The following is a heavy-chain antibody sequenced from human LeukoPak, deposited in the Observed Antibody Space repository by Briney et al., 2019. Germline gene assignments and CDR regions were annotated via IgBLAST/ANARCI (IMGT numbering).Heavy chain of an antibody. CDR2: IRGKANSYVT. Sequence: GGSLRLSCAASGFTFSGSAMHWVRQASGEGLEWVGGIRGKANSYVTAYASSVKGRFTISRDDSKHTAYLQMNSLKTEDTAVYYCTRQDILTGYYPEPFDYWGQGTLVTVSS. CDR3: TRQDILTGYYPEPFDY. CDR1: GFTFSGSA. V-gene: IGHV3-73*01. D-gene: IGHD3-9*01. J-gene: IGHJ4*02.